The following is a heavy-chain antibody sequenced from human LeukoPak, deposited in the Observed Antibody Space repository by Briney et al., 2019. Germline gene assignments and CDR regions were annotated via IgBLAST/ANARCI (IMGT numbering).Heavy chain of an antibody. J-gene: IGHJ6*04. CDR2: IYTSGST. CDR1: GGSISSYS. V-gene: IGHV4-4*09. Sequence: PSETLSLTCTVSGGSISSYSWSWIRQPPGKGLEWIGYIYTSGSTNYNPSLKSRVTISVDTAKNQFSLKLSSVTAADTAVYYCARRSYSYGPGTVRDVWGKGTTVTVSS. CDR3: ARRSYSYGPGTVRDV. D-gene: IGHD5-18*01.